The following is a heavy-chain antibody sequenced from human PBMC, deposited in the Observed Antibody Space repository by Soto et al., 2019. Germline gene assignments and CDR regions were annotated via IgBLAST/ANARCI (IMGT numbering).Heavy chain of an antibody. Sequence: QVQLQQWGAGLLKPSETLSLTCAVYGGSFSGYYCIWIRQPPGKGLDWIGEINHSGSTNYNQSLKIRVNISVDTYKNQFSLKLSSVAAADSAVYYCARKFGAFDIWGQGKMVTVSS. CDR2: INHSGST. CDR3: ARKFGAFDI. CDR1: GGSFSGYY. J-gene: IGHJ3*02. D-gene: IGHD3-16*01. V-gene: IGHV4-34*01.